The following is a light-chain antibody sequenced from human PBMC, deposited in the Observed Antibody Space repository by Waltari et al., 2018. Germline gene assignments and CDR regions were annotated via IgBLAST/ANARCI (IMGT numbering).Light chain of an antibody. J-gene: IGKJ1*01. CDR1: QSVSSSY. CDR3: QQYGSSRT. V-gene: IGKV3-20*01. Sequence: EIVLTQSPATLSLSPGARATISCRASQSVSSSYLAWYQQKPGQAPRLIIDGTSSRATGIPERFSGSGSGTDFTLTISRLEPEDFAVYYCQQYGSSRTFGQGTKVEIK. CDR2: GTS.